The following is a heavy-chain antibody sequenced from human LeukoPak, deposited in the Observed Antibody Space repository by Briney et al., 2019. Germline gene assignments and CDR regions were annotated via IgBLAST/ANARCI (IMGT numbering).Heavy chain of an antibody. CDR3: ARLSPWWELLRGQDSFDY. J-gene: IGHJ4*02. V-gene: IGHV4-34*01. CDR2: INHSGST. CDR1: GGSFSGYY. Sequence: SETLSLTCAVYGGSFSGYYWNWIRQPPGKGLEWIGEINHSGSTNYNPSLKSRVTISVDTSKNQFSLKLSSVTAADTAVYYCARLSPWWELLRGQDSFDYWGQGTLVTVSS. D-gene: IGHD1-26*01.